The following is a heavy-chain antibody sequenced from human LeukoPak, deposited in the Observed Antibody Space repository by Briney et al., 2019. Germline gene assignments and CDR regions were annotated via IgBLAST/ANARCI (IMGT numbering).Heavy chain of an antibody. J-gene: IGHJ4*02. CDR2: IYPSGGNT. Sequence: ASVKVSCKASGYTFTSNYMHWVRQAPGQGVEWMGIIYPSGGNTNYAQEFQGRVAMTRDTSTSTVYMELSSLRSEDTAIYYCARDCSSTRCQGPVFDNWGQGTLVTVSS. D-gene: IGHD2-2*01. V-gene: IGHV1-46*01. CDR3: ARDCSSTRCQGPVFDN. CDR1: GYTFTSNY.